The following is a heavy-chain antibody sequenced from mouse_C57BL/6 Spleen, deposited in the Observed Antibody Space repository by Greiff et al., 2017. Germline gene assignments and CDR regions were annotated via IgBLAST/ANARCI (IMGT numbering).Heavy chain of an antibody. J-gene: IGHJ2*01. CDR1: GFTFSSYG. Sequence: EVKVVESGGDLVKPGGSLKLSCAASGFTFSSYGMSWVRQTPDKRLEWVATISSGGSYTYYPDSVKGRFTISRDNAKNTLYLQMSSLKSEDTAMYYCASPYDGYFFFDYWGQGTTLTVSS. V-gene: IGHV5-6*01. D-gene: IGHD2-3*01. CDR2: ISSGGSYT. CDR3: ASPYDGYFFFDY.